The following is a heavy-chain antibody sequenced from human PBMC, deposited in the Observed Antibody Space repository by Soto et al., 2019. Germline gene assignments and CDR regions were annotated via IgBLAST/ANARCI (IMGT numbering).Heavy chain of an antibody. Sequence: PSETLSLTCTVSGGSISSYYWSWIRQPPGKGLEWIGYIYYSGSTNYNPSLKSRVTISVDTSKNQFSLKLSSVTAADTAVYYCALLSGGYGDYYFDYWGQGTLVTVSS. CDR3: ALLSGGYGDYYFDY. CDR1: GGSISSYY. CDR2: IYYSGST. V-gene: IGHV4-59*01. J-gene: IGHJ4*02. D-gene: IGHD4-17*01.